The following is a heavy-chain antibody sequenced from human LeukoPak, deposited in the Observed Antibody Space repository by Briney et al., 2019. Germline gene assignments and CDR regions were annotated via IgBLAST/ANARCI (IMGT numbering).Heavy chain of an antibody. CDR1: RFTFSTYA. CDR2: ISYDGTNK. V-gene: IGHV3-30*04. D-gene: IGHD2-15*01. Sequence: GSLRLSCAASRFTFSTYAMHWVRQAPGKGLEWVAVISYDGTNKNHADSVKGRFTISRDNSKNTLYLQMNSLRAEDTAVYYCAKEGYCSGGSCYTPQGLYWGQGTLVTVSS. J-gene: IGHJ4*02. CDR3: AKEGYCSGGSCYTPQGLY.